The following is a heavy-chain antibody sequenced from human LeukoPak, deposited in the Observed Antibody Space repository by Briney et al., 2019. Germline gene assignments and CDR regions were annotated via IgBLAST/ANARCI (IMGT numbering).Heavy chain of an antibody. CDR2: IYYSGST. D-gene: IGHD6-13*01. V-gene: IGHV4-31*03. Sequence: PSETLSLTCTVSGGSISSGGYYWSWVRQHPGTGLEWIGYIYYSGSTYYNPSLKSRVTISVDTSKNQFSLKLSSVTAADTAVYYCARVFIAAAGYFDYWGQGTLVTVSS. CDR1: GGSISSGGYY. J-gene: IGHJ4*02. CDR3: ARVFIAAAGYFDY.